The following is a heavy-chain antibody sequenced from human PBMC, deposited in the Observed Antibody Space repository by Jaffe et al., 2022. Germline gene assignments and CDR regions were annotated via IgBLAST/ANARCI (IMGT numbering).Heavy chain of an antibody. CDR2: IVVGSGNT. CDR1: GFTFTSSA. V-gene: IGHV1-58*01. Sequence: QMQLVQSGPEVKKPGTSVKVSCKASGFTFTSSAVQWVRQARGQRLEWIGWIVVGSGNTNYAQKFQERVTITRDMSTSTAYMELSSLRSEDTAVYYCAAVGNFKLLLPYYFDYWGQGTLVTVSS. CDR3: AAVGNFKLLLPYYFDY. D-gene: IGHD2-15*01. J-gene: IGHJ4*02.